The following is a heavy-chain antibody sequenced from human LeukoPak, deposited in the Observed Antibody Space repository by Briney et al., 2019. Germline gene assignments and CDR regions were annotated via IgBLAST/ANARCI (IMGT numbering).Heavy chain of an antibody. CDR2: ITPIFGPP. CDR3: LVGAEELDF. CDR1: GGTFSTHA. J-gene: IGHJ4*02. D-gene: IGHD1-26*01. V-gene: IGHV1-69*13. Sequence: SVKVSCKTSGGTFSTHAINWVRQARGQGLEWMGGITPIFGPPYYAQKFQGRVTITADESTTTAYMELRSLRSEDTAVYYCLVGAEELDFWGQGTLVTV.